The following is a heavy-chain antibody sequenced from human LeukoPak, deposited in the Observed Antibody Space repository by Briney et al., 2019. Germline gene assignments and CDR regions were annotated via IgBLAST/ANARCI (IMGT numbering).Heavy chain of an antibody. D-gene: IGHD2-21*02. CDR3: ARAPPYCGGDCYPNHFDY. J-gene: IGHJ4*02. CDR1: GFTVSSNY. CDR2: IYSGGST. Sequence: GGSLRLSCTASGFTVSSNYMSWVRQAPGKGLEWVSVIYSGGSTYYADSVKGRFTISRDNSKNTLYLQMNSLRAEDTAVYYCARAPPYCGGDCYPNHFDYWGQGTLVTVSS. V-gene: IGHV3-53*01.